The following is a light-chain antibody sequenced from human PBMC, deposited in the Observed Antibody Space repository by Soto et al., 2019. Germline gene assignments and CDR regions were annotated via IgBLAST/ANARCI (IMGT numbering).Light chain of an antibody. Sequence: QSVLTQPPSVSAAPGQKVTISCSGISSNIGNNFVSWYQQLPGTAPKLLIYDNDKRPSGIPDRFSGSKSGTSATLGIIGLQTGDEADYYCGTWNAGLTSWVFGGGTKLTVL. V-gene: IGLV1-51*01. CDR3: GTWNAGLTSWV. CDR2: DND. J-gene: IGLJ3*02. CDR1: SSNIGNNF.